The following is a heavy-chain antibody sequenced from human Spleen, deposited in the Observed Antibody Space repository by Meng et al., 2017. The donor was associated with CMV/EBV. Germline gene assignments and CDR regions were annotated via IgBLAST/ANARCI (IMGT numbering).Heavy chain of an antibody. V-gene: IGHV4-61*01. CDR1: GGSVNSGSYY. J-gene: IGHJ4*02. CDR3: ARDTEDYFDY. CDR2: IYYRGST. Sequence: SETLSLTCTVSGGSVNSGSYYWSWIRQPPGKGLEWIGYIYYRGSTNYNPSLKSRVTISVDTSKNQFSLKLSSVTAADTAVYYCARDTEDYFDYWGQGTLVTVSS.